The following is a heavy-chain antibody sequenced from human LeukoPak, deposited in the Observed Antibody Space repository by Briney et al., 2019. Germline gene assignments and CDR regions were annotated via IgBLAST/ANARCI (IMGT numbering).Heavy chain of an antibody. D-gene: IGHD3-9*01. Sequence: SETLSLTCTVSGGFISSYYWSWIRQPPGKGLEWIGYIYYSGSTNYNPSLKSRVTISVDTSKNQFSLKLSSVTAADTAVYYCARGPGYYDILTGYLSFDYWGQGTLVTVSS. CDR2: IYYSGST. J-gene: IGHJ4*02. V-gene: IGHV4-59*01. CDR3: ARGPGYYDILTGYLSFDY. CDR1: GGFISSYY.